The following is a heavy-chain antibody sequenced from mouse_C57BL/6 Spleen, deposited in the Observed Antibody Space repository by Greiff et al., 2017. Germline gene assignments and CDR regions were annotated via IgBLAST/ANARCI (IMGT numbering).Heavy chain of an antibody. D-gene: IGHD1-1*02. CDR3: ASLWSFYAMDY. Sequence: QVQLQQSGAELVKPGASVKISCKASGYAFSSYWMNWVKQRPGKGLEWIGQIYPGDGDTNYNGKFKGKATLTADKSSSTAYMPLSSLTSEDSAVYFCASLWSFYAMDYWGQGTSVTVSS. CDR1: GYAFSSYW. J-gene: IGHJ4*01. V-gene: IGHV1-80*01. CDR2: IYPGDGDT.